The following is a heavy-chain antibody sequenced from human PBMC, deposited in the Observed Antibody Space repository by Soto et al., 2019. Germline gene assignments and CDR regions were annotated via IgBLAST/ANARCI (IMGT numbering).Heavy chain of an antibody. Sequence: QVQLVQSGAELKMPGSSVTVSCKTSGSIFITYGFSWVRQAPGRGLEWMGGIIPFLGKTNHAQKFQGRVTLTADKATSTVYMELTNLTVEDTAIYYCARETAHRGASVRPLLPENFDSWGQGTLVTVSS. CDR1: GSIFITYG. D-gene: IGHD2-21*02. CDR2: IIPFLGKT. CDR3: ARETAHRGASVRPLLPENFDS. V-gene: IGHV1-69*06. J-gene: IGHJ4*02.